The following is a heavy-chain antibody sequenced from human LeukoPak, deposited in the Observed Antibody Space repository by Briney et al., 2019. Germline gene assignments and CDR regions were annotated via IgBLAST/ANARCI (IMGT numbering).Heavy chain of an antibody. V-gene: IGHV4-39*01. Sequence: PSETLSLTCTVSGGSISSSSYYWGWIRQPPGKGLEWIGSIYYSGSTYYNPSLKSRVTISVDTSKNQFSLKLSSVTAADTAVYYCARLFGDSSSWYIGYWGQGTLVTVSS. D-gene: IGHD6-13*01. CDR2: IYYSGST. CDR3: ARLFGDSSSWYIGY. J-gene: IGHJ4*02. CDR1: GGSISSSSYY.